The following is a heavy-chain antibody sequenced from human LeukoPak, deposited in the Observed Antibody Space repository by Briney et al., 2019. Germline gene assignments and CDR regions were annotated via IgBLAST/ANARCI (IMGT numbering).Heavy chain of an antibody. CDR3: ARPTTVTTSWPGDYYGMDV. V-gene: IGHV1-18*01. Sequence: GASVKVSCKASGYTFTSYGISWVRQAPGQGLEWMGWISAYNGNTNYAQKLQGRVTMTTDTSTSTAYMELRSLRSDDTAVYYCARPTTVTTSWPGDYYGMDVWGQGTTVTVSS. J-gene: IGHJ6*02. CDR2: ISAYNGNT. CDR1: GYTFTSYG. D-gene: IGHD4-17*01.